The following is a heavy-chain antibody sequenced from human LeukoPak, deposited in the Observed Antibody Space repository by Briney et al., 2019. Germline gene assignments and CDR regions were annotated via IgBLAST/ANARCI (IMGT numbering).Heavy chain of an antibody. J-gene: IGHJ6*03. CDR3: AKIRSGYCSSTSCYLDYYYYMDV. CDR1: GFTFSSYA. D-gene: IGHD2-2*01. Sequence: GGSLRLSCAASGFTFSSYAMSWVRQAPGKGLEWVSAISGSGGSTYYADSVKGRFTISRDNSKNTLYLQMNSLRAEDTAVYYCAKIRSGYCSSTSCYLDYYYYMDVWGKGTTVTISS. CDR2: ISGSGGST. V-gene: IGHV3-23*01.